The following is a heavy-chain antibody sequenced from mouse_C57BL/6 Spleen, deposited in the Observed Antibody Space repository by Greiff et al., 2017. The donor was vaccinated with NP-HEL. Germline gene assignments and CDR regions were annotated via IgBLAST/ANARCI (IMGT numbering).Heavy chain of an antibody. D-gene: IGHD1-1*02. CDR1: GYTFTDYE. CDR3: TRSGFYGPRFAY. CDR2: IDPETGGT. Sequence: QVQLQQSGAELVRPGASVTLSCKASGYTFTDYEMHWVKQTPVHGLEWIGAIDPETGGTAYNQKFKGKAILTADKSSSTAYMELRSLTSEDSAVCYCTRSGFYGPRFAYWGQGTLVTVSA. J-gene: IGHJ3*01. V-gene: IGHV1-15*01.